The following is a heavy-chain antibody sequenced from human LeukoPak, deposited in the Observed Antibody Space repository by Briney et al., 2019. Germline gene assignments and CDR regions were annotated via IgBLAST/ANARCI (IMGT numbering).Heavy chain of an antibody. Sequence: TSETLSLTCTVSGGSISSYYWSWIRHPPGKGLEWIGYIYYSGSTNYNPSLKSRVTISVDTSKNQFSLKLSSVTAADTAVYYCARPRHYYDSSGYFKYYFDYWGQGTLVTVSS. CDR3: ARPRHYYDSSGYFKYYFDY. CDR2: IYYSGST. D-gene: IGHD3-22*01. V-gene: IGHV4-59*08. J-gene: IGHJ4*02. CDR1: GGSISSYY.